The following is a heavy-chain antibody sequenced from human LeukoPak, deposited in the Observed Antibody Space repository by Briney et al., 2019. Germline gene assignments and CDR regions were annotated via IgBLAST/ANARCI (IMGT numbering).Heavy chain of an antibody. Sequence: SETLXLTCTVSGGSISSYYWSWIRQPPGKGLEWIGYIYYSGSTNYNPSLKSRVTISVDTSKNQFSLKLNSVSAADTAVYYCARLTVPLRFDPWGQGTLVTVSS. D-gene: IGHD2-2*01. V-gene: IGHV4-59*01. CDR2: IYYSGST. J-gene: IGHJ5*02. CDR3: ARLTVPLRFDP. CDR1: GGSISSYY.